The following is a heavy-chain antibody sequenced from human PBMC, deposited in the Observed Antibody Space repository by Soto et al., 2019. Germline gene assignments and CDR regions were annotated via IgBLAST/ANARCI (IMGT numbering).Heavy chain of an antibody. CDR2: ISYDGSNK. D-gene: IGHD2-2*01. CDR3: ARDGDIVVVPAAHYWYFDL. Sequence: QVQLVESGGGVVQPGRSLRLSCAASGFTFSSYAMHWVRQAPGKGLEWVAVISYDGSNKYYADSVKGRFTISRDNSKKTLYLQMNSLRAEDTAVYYCARDGDIVVVPAAHYWYFDLWGRCTLVTVSS. CDR1: GFTFSSYA. J-gene: IGHJ2*01. V-gene: IGHV3-30-3*01.